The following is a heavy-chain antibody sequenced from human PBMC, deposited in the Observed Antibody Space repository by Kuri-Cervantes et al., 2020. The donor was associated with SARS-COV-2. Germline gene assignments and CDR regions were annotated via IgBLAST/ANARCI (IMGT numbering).Heavy chain of an antibody. D-gene: IGHD3-22*01. J-gene: IGHJ3*02. Sequence: ASVKVSCKASGDTITGYYMHWVRQAPGQGLEWMGWINPNSGGTNYAQKLQGWVTMTRDTSISTVYMELSRLKSDDTAVYYCASSTPFRRLVVISQGVALDIWGQGTMVTVSS. CDR1: GDTITGYY. CDR3: ASSTPFRRLVVISQGVALDI. V-gene: IGHV1-2*04. CDR2: INPNSGGT.